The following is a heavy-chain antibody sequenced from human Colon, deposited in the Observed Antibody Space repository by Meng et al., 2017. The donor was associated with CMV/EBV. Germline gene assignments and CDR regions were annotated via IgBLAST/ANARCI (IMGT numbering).Heavy chain of an antibody. V-gene: IGHV3-7*01. D-gene: IGHD1-26*01. CDR3: ARVGVNKPFDY. CDR1: GFDFSNYW. Sequence: GESLKTSCAASGFDFSNYWMSWVRQAPGKGLEWVANIKDDGSKTQYADSLRGRFTISRDNAKNSLFLQINSLRPEDTAVFFCARVGVNKPFDYWGQGTLVTVSS. CDR2: IKDDGSKT. J-gene: IGHJ4*02.